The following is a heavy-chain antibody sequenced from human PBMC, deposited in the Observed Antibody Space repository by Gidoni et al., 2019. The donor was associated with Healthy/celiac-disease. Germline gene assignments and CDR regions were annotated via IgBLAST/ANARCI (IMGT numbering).Heavy chain of an antibody. CDR2: IWYDGSNK. D-gene: IGHD3-3*01. Sequence: QVQLVESGGGVVQPGRSLRLSCAASGFTFSSSGMHWVRQAPGKGLEWVAVIWYDGSNKYYADSVKGRFTISRDNSKNTLYLQMNSLRAEDTAVYYCARNAIFGGRGAFDIWGQGTMVTVSS. CDR3: ARNAIFGGRGAFDI. V-gene: IGHV3-33*01. J-gene: IGHJ3*02. CDR1: GFTFSSSG.